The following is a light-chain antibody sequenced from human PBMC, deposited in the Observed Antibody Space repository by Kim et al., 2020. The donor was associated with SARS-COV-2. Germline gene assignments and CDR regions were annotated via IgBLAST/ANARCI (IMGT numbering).Light chain of an antibody. J-gene: IGLJ1*01. CDR1: SSDVGGYNY. V-gene: IGLV2-11*01. Sequence: QSALTQPRSVSGSPGQSVTISCTGTSSDVGGYNYVSWYQQHPGKAPKLMIYVVSKRPSGVPDRFSGSKSGNTASLTISGLQAEDEADYYCCSYAGSGDVFGTGTKVTVL. CDR2: VVS. CDR3: CSYAGSGDV.